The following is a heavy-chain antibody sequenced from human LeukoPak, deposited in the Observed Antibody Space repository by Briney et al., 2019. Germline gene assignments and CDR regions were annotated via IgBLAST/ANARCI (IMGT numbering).Heavy chain of an antibody. CDR2: IIPILGIA. Sequence: SVKVSCKASGGTFSSYTISWVRQTPGQGLEWMGRIIPILGIANYAQKFQGRVTITADKSTSTAYMELSSLRSEDTAVYYCARGPAQATYYDFWSGSTTSNWFDPWGQGTLVTVSS. CDR3: ARGPAQATYYDFWSGSTTSNWFDP. V-gene: IGHV1-69*02. D-gene: IGHD3-3*01. J-gene: IGHJ5*02. CDR1: GGTFSSYT.